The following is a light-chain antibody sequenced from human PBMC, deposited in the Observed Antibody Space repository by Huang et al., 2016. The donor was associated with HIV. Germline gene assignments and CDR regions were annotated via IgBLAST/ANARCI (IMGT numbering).Light chain of an antibody. CDR1: QDINTY. Sequence: VIWMTQSPPFLSASTGDRVTIDCRVSQDINTYLAWYQQKPGKAPELLIYYASVLKNGVPSRFNGSGSGTQFALTISCLQTEDFATYYCQQFHAFPLTFGAGTKVE. V-gene: IGKV1D-8*03. CDR2: YAS. CDR3: QQFHAFPLT. J-gene: IGKJ4*01.